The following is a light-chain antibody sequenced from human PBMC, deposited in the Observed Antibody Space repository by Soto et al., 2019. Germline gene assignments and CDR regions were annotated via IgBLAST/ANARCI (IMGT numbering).Light chain of an antibody. CDR3: QQYDNLPLA. CDR2: DAS. Sequence: DIQMTQSPSSLSASVVDRVTITGRASQSISSYLNWYQQKSGKAPKLLIYDASDLETGVPSRFSGSGSGTDFTFTINSLQPEDIATYYCQQYDNLPLAFGGGTK. CDR1: QSISSY. V-gene: IGKV1-33*01. J-gene: IGKJ4*01.